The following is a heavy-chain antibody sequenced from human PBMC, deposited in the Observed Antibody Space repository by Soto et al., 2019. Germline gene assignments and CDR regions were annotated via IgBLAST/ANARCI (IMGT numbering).Heavy chain of an antibody. CDR3: ADDRKRVGTIRALDC. J-gene: IGHJ4*02. CDR1: KSTLTELT. CDR2: SAPEEGEP. D-gene: IGHD1-26*01. V-gene: IGHV1-24*01. Sequence: ASVKFSCKFPKSTLTELTIDWLRQAPGKGLEWMGRSAPEEGEPIYPQKFQGRVSMTEDPSTDTAYMELTSLRFEDTAVYFCADDRKRVGTIRALDCWGQGNQVTVSS.